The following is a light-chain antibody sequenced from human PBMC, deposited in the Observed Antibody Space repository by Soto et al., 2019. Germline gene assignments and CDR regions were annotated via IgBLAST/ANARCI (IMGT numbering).Light chain of an antibody. CDR3: QRSYNTWT. Sequence: DIQMTQSPSSLSASVGDRVTITCRASQSINTDLNWYQQKPGKAPKVLIYAASSLQSGVPTRFRGSGSGTDFTLTISSLQPEDFATYYCQRSYNTWTFGQGTKVDI. V-gene: IGKV1-39*01. CDR1: QSINTD. J-gene: IGKJ1*01. CDR2: AAS.